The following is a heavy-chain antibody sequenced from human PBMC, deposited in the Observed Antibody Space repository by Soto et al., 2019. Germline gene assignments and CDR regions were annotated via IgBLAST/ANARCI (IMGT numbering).Heavy chain of an antibody. V-gene: IGHV1-8*01. J-gene: IGHJ3*02. Sequence: QVQLVQSGAEVKKPGASVKVSCKASGYTFTSYDINSVRQATGQGLEWMGWMNPNSGNTGYAQKFQGRVTMTRNTSISTAYMELSSLRSEDTAVYYCARGLSMNDYGDYVDAFDIWGQGTMVTVSS. CDR2: MNPNSGNT. CDR1: GYTFTSYD. D-gene: IGHD4-17*01. CDR3: ARGLSMNDYGDYVDAFDI.